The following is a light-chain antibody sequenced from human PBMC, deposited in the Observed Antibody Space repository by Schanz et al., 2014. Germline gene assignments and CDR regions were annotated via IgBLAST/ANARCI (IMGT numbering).Light chain of an antibody. CDR3: QQRSNWPGT. Sequence: EIVMTQSPATLSVSPGERATLSCRASQSVSSIDLAWYQQKPGQAPNVLIYGASTRATGIPARFSGSGSGTEFTLTISSLEPEDFAVYYCQQRSNWPGTFGQGTKLEIK. CDR1: QSVSSID. CDR2: GAS. J-gene: IGKJ2*01. V-gene: IGKV3-15*01.